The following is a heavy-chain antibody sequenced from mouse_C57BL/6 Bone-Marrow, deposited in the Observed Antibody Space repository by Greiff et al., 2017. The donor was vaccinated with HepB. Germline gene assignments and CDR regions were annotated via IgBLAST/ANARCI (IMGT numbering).Heavy chain of an antibody. CDR1: GFTFSDYG. CDR2: ISSGSSTI. J-gene: IGHJ1*03. Sequence: DVKLVESGGGLVKPGGSLKLSCAASGFTFSDYGMHWVRQAPEKGLEWVAYISSGSSTIYYADTVKGRFTSSRDNAKNTLFLQMTSLRSEDTAMYYCARQNGYWYFDVWGTGTTVTVSS. CDR3: ARQNGYWYFDV. V-gene: IGHV5-17*01.